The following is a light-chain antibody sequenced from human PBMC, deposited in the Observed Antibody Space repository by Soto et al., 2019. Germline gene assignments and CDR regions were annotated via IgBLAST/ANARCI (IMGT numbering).Light chain of an antibody. CDR3: QQFGTSPPIT. J-gene: IGKJ5*01. CDR1: RTVSTRY. CDR2: GTS. Sequence: EIVLTQSPGTLSLSPGGRATLSCRASRTVSTRYLAWYQQKPGQAPRLLISGTSTRATGIPDRISGSGSGTDFTLTISRLEPEDFAVYFCQQFGTSPPITFGQGTRLEI. V-gene: IGKV3-20*01.